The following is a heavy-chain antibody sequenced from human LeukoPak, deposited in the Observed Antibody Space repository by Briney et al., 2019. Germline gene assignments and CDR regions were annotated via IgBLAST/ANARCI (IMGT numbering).Heavy chain of an antibody. CDR1: GFTFSDYY. J-gene: IGHJ4*02. D-gene: IGHD1-26*01. CDR3: AREWELLFGPQHPIDY. CDR2: ISSSGSTI. V-gene: IGHV3-11*01. Sequence: GGSLRLSCAASGFTFSDYYMSWIRQAPGKGLEWVSYISSSGSTIYYADSVKGRFTISRDNAKNSLYLQMNSLRAEDTAVYYCAREWELLFGPQHPIDYWGQGTLVTVSS.